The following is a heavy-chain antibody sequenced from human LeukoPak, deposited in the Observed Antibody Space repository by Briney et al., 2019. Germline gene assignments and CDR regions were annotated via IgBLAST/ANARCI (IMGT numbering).Heavy chain of an antibody. CDR1: GYTFTGYY. V-gene: IGHV1-2*02. D-gene: IGHD3-10*01. J-gene: IGHJ5*02. CDR3: ARVMVRGVPVRYNWFDP. Sequence: ASVKVSCKASGYTFTGYYMHWVRQAPGQGLEWMGWINPNSGGTNYAQKSQGRVTMTRDTSISTAYMELSRLRSDDTAVYYCARVMVRGVPVRYNWFDPWGQGTLVTVSS. CDR2: INPNSGGT.